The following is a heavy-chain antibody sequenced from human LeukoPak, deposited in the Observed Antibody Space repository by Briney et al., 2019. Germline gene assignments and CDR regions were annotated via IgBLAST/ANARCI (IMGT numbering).Heavy chain of an antibody. J-gene: IGHJ4*02. Sequence: ASVKVSCKASGYTFTGYYIHWVRQAPGQAPEWVGWMNPNTGGTSYAQKFQGRVTMTRDTSITTAFMELRGLTFDDTAVFYCVREAGPLDWGQGTLVTVSS. CDR1: GYTFTGYY. V-gene: IGHV1-2*02. CDR2: MNPNTGGT. CDR3: VREAGPLD.